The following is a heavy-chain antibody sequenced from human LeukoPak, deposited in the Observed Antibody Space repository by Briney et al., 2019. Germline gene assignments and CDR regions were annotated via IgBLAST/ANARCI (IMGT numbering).Heavy chain of an antibody. Sequence: PGRSLRLSCAASRFTFSNYGMHWVRQAPGKGLEWVAIISYDGSNKYYADSVKGRFTISRDNSKNTLYLQMNSLRVEDSAVYYCAKTGNYNWNGFDYWGQGTLVTVS. CDR3: AKTGNYNWNGFDY. CDR1: RFTFSNYG. CDR2: ISYDGSNK. J-gene: IGHJ4*02. D-gene: IGHD1-20*01. V-gene: IGHV3-30*18.